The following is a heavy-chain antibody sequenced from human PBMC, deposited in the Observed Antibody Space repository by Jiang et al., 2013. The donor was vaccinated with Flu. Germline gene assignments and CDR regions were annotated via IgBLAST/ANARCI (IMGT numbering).Heavy chain of an antibody. V-gene: IGHV4-34*01. CDR1: VGPSVGYY. D-gene: IGHD3-10*01. CDR2: INHSGKH. Sequence: KPSRPCPSPALSMVGPSVGYYWSWIRQPPGKGLEWIGEINHSGKHQLQPSLKSRVTISVDTSKNQFSLKLSSVTAADTAVYYCARGGRRITMVRGPFRFDPWGQGTLVTVSS. CDR3: ARGGRRITMVRGPFRFDP. J-gene: IGHJ5*02.